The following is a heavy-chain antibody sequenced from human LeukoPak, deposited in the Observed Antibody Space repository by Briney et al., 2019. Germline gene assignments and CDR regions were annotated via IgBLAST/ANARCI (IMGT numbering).Heavy chain of an antibody. D-gene: IGHD4-17*01. CDR3: ARAPSTVTRFDP. V-gene: IGHV4-61*01. CDR2: IYYSGST. Sequence: SETLSLTCTVSGYSISSGYYWGWIRQPPGKGLEWIGYIYYSGSTNYNPSLKSRVTISVDTSKNQFSLKLSSVTAADTAVYYCARAPSTVTRFDPWGQGTLVTVSS. CDR1: GYSISSGYY. J-gene: IGHJ5*02.